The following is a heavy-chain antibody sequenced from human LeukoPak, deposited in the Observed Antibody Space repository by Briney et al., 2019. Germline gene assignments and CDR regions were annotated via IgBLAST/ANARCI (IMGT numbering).Heavy chain of an antibody. CDR2: IYTSGST. CDR1: GDSFSSYY. J-gene: IGHJ4*02. CDR3: ARARKDGYNPYYFDY. D-gene: IGHD5-24*01. Sequence: SETLSLTCTVSGDSFSSYYWSWIRQPAGKGLEWIGRIYTSGSTDYNPSLKSRITMSVDTSKNQFSLRLSSVTAADTAVYYCARARKDGYNPYYFDYWGQGTLVTVSS. V-gene: IGHV4-4*07.